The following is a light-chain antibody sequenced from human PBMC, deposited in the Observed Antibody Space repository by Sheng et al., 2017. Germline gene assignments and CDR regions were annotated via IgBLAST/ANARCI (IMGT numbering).Light chain of an antibody. Sequence: QSALTQPASVSGSPGQSITISCTGTSTDLGNYNLVSWYQQYPGKAPKLMIYEVTKRPXGVSNRFSGSKSDNTASLTISGLRAEDEADYYCCLFGGNGSKHVFGTGTKVTV. CDR2: EVT. J-gene: IGLJ1*01. V-gene: IGLV2-23*02. CDR1: STDLGNYNL. CDR3: CLFGGNGSKHV.